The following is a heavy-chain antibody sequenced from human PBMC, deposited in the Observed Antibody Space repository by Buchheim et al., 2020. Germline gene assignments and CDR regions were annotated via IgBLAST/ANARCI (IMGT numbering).Heavy chain of an antibody. CDR3: ARDRRTWKGLSLNWFDP. CDR2: ISSSSSTI. Sequence: EVQLVESGGGLVQPGGSLRLSCAASGFTFSSYSMNWVRQAPGKGLEWVSYISSSSSTIYYADSVKGRLTISRDNAKNSLYLQMNSLGAEDTAVYYWARDRRTWKGLSLNWFDPWGQGTL. D-gene: IGHD2/OR15-2a*01. CDR1: GFTFSSYS. J-gene: IGHJ5*02. V-gene: IGHV3-48*01.